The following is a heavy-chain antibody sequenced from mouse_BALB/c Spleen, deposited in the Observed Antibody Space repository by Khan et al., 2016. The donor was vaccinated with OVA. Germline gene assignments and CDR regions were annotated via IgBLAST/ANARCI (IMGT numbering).Heavy chain of an antibody. Sequence: VRLQQSGPELVKPGASVKISCKTSGYTFTEYTMHWVKQSHGKSLEWIGSINPNNGYATYTQKFKGKATLTVDKSSSTAYMELRSLTSEDSAVYYCGRGNYGSSSYGYFDYWGQGTTLTVSS. CDR3: GRGNYGSSSYGYFDY. CDR1: GYTFTEYT. J-gene: IGHJ2*01. CDR2: INPNNGYA. V-gene: IGHV1-18*01. D-gene: IGHD1-1*01.